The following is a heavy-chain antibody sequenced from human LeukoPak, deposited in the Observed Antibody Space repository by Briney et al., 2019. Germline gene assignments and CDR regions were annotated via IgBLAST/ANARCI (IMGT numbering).Heavy chain of an antibody. V-gene: IGHV1-18*01. D-gene: IGHD1-26*01. J-gene: IGHJ4*02. CDR3: ARMWSGSGSYYEIDY. CDR2: ISAYNGKT. Sequence: ASVKVSCKASGYTFTRYGISWVRQAPGQGLEWLGWISAYNGKTDYAQNVQARVTLSTDTSTSTAYMELRSLRSDDSAVYYCARMWSGSGSYYEIDYWGQGTLVTVSS. CDR1: GYTFTRYG.